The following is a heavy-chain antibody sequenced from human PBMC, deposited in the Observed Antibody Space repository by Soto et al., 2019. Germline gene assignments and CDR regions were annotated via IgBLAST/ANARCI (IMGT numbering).Heavy chain of an antibody. CDR3: ARAPILVGVTPYENYFDS. V-gene: IGHV1-69*13. Sequence: SVKFSCKASGGTFSNSVISWVRQAPGQGLEWMGGSIPIFGTANYAQKFQGRVTIIADESTSTAYMEVTSLRSEDTAVYYCARAPILVGVTPYENYFDSWGQGTLVTVSS. D-gene: IGHD3-3*01. J-gene: IGHJ4*02. CDR1: GGTFSNSV. CDR2: SIPIFGTA.